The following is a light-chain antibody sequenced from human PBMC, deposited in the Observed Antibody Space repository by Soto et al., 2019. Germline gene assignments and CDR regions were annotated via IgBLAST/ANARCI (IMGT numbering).Light chain of an antibody. CDR2: STS. J-gene: IGLJ2*01. CDR1: TGAVTSGYY. V-gene: IGLV7-43*01. Sequence: QTVVTQEPSLTVAPGGTVTLTCASSTGAVTSGYYPNWFQQKPGQAPRALIDSTSNKHSWTPARFSGSLLGGKAALTLSGVQPEDEAEYYFLLYYGGAQEVFGGGTTLTVL. CDR3: LLYYGGAQEV.